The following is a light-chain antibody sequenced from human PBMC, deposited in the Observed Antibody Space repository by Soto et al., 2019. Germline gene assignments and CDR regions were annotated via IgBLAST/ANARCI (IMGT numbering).Light chain of an antibody. V-gene: IGLV1-44*01. CDR1: NSNIGRNT. CDR2: SSS. J-gene: IGLJ2*01. Sequence: QSVLTQPPSASGTPGQRVTISCSGSNSNIGRNTVNWYQQLPGTAPKLLIYSSSQRPSGVPDRFTDSKSGTSASLVINGLQSEDEADYYCAVWDDILNGLLFGGGTQLTVL. CDR3: AVWDDILNGLL.